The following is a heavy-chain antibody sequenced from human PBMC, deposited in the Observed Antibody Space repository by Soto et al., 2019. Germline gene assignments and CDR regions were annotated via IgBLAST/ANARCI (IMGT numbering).Heavy chain of an antibody. V-gene: IGHV3-23*01. D-gene: IGHD3-22*01. Sequence: GGSLRLSCAASGFTFSSYAMSWVRQAPGKGLEWVSAISGSGGSTYYADSVKGRFTISRDNSKNTLYLQMNSLRAEDTAVYYWANSYYYDSSGYYGRAFDIWGQGTMVTVSS. CDR1: GFTFSSYA. J-gene: IGHJ3*02. CDR2: ISGSGGST. CDR3: ANSYYYDSSGYYGRAFDI.